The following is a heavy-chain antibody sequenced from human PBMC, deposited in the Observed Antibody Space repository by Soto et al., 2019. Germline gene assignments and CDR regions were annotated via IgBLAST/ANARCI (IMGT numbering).Heavy chain of an antibody. CDR3: TRDKNGLGDY. CDR1: GYTFTSYG. D-gene: IGHD1-1*01. J-gene: IGHJ4*02. Sequence: GASVKVSCKASGYTFTSYGISWVRQAPGQGLEWMGWISAYNGNTNYAQKLQDRVTITRDTSASTAYMELSSLRSEDTAVYYCTRDKNGLGDYWGQGTLVTVSS. CDR2: ISAYNGNT. V-gene: IGHV1-18*01.